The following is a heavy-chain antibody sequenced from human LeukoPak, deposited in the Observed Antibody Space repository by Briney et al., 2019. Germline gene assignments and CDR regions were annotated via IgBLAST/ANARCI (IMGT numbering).Heavy chain of an antibody. Sequence: PGGSLRLSCAASGFTFDDYAMHWVRQAPGKGLEWVSGISWNSGSIDYAGSVKGRFTISRDNAKNSLYLQMDSLRVEDTALYYCAADKGTMEMDYWGQGTLVTVSS. CDR2: ISWNSGSI. CDR1: GFTFDDYA. V-gene: IGHV3-9*01. J-gene: IGHJ4*02. CDR3: AADKGTMEMDY. D-gene: IGHD1-14*01.